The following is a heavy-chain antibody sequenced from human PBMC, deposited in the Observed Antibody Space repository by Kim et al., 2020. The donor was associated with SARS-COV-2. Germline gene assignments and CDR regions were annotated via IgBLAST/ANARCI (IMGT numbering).Heavy chain of an antibody. CDR3: ARDSEFIYDY. CDR1: GYIFTTSG. CDR2: INPFNYDR. V-gene: IGHV1-18*04. Sequence: ASVKVSCKTSGYIFTTSGIGWVRQAPGQGFEWVGWINPFNYDRNYAQKFQGRVTMTMDTSTSTVYMELRGLTSDDTAVFYCARDSEFIYDYWGQGTLVTVSS. J-gene: IGHJ4*02. D-gene: IGHD3-10*01.